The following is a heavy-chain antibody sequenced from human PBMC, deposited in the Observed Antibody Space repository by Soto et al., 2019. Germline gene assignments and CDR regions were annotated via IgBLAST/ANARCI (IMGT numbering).Heavy chain of an antibody. CDR2: ISGSGGST. Sequence: GGALTLSCSACGFAFGSYALRWVRQGPGEGVEWVSAISGSGGSTYYADSVKGRFTISRDNSKNTLYLQMNSLRAEDTAVYYCAKDSVYYYDSSGCFDHWGQGTRVTVPS. J-gene: IGHJ4*02. V-gene: IGHV3-23*01. CDR1: GFAFGSYA. CDR3: AKDSVYYYDSSGCFDH. D-gene: IGHD3-22*01.